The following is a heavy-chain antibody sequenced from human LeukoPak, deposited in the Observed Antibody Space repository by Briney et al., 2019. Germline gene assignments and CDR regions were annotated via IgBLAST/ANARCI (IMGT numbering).Heavy chain of an antibody. CDR1: GFTLSTYS. J-gene: IGHJ3*02. CDR3: ARGGSYLSAFDI. V-gene: IGHV3-64*01. D-gene: IGHD1-26*01. Sequence: GGSLRLSCAASGFTLSTYSMHWVRQAPGKGLEFVSAIGYNGGDTYYANSVKGRFTISRDISKNTLYLQMGSLRAEDMAVYYCARGGSYLSAFDIWGQGTMVTVSS. CDR2: IGYNGGDT.